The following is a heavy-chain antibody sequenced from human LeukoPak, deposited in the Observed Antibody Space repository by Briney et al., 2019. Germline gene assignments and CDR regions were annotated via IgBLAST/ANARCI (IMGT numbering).Heavy chain of an antibody. J-gene: IGHJ5*02. CDR3: AREKTVPAAKTFNWFDP. D-gene: IGHD2-2*01. V-gene: IGHV4-34*01. CDR1: GGSFSGYY. CDR2: INHSGST. Sequence: SETLSLTCAVYGGSFSGYYGSWIRQPPGKGLEWIGEINHSGSTNYNPSLKSRVTISVDTSKNQFSLKLSSVTAADTAVYYCAREKTVPAAKTFNWFDPWGQGTLVTVSS.